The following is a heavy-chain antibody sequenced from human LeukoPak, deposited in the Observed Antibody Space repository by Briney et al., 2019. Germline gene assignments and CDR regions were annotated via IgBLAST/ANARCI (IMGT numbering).Heavy chain of an antibody. CDR1: GFTFTSSA. CDR2: IVVGSGNT. V-gene: IGHV1-58*02. D-gene: IGHD3-3*01. Sequence: TSVKVSCKASGFTFTSSAMQWVRQARGQRLEWIGWIVVGSGNTNYAQKFQERVTITRDMSTSTACMELSSLRSEDTAVYYCAADTNYDFWSGYPPIAAALWGQGTLVTVSS. J-gene: IGHJ4*02. CDR3: AADTNYDFWSGYPPIAAAL.